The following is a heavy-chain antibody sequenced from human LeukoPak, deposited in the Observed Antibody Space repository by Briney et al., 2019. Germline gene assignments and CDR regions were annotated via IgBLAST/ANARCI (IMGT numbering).Heavy chain of an antibody. V-gene: IGHV1-2*02. J-gene: IGHJ4*02. D-gene: IGHD2-2*01. CDR1: GYTFIDYY. CDR3: ARVKKLMPEFEF. Sequence: ASVKLSFKSSGYTFIDYYIHWVRQAPGQGLEWMGWINPNSGATKYAQKFQGRVSMTRDTSINTAYMDLTNLRSDDTAIFYCARVKKLMPEFEFGGQGTLVTVSS. CDR2: INPNSGAT.